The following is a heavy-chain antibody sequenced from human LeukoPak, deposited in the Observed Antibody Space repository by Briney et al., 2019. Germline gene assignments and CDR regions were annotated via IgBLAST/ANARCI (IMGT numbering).Heavy chain of an antibody. V-gene: IGHV3-30*02. CDR3: AKDHYYGQWIHVAEGDAFDI. CDR1: GFTFSSYG. D-gene: IGHD3-10*01. CDR2: IRYDGSNK. J-gene: IGHJ3*02. Sequence: GGSLRLSCAASGFTFSSYGMHWVRQAPGKGLEWVAFIRYDGSNKYYADSVKGRFTISRDNSKNTLYLQMNSLRAEDTAVYYCAKDHYYGQWIHVAEGDAFDIWGQGTMVTVSS.